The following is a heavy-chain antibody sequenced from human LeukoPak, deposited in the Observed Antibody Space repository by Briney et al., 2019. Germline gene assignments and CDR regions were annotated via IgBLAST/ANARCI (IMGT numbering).Heavy chain of an antibody. CDR2: ISDDGRSK. Sequence: GGSLRLSCAASGFNFISYGMDWVRQAPGKGRGWVGVISDDGRSKNYADCVKGRFTISRDNSKDTLYLQMNSLRAEDTAVYYCAKRPSDYGDYVSYFDYWGQGTLVTVSS. J-gene: IGHJ4*02. CDR1: GFNFISYG. CDR3: AKRPSDYGDYVSYFDY. V-gene: IGHV3-30*18. D-gene: IGHD4-17*01.